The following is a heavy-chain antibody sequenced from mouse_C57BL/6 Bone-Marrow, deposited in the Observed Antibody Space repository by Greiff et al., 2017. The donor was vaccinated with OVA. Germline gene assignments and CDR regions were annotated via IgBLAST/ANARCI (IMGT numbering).Heavy chain of an antibody. CDR1: GYTFTDYY. V-gene: IGHV1-19*01. D-gene: IGHD1-1*01. CDR3: ARGGYGSSYWYFDV. J-gene: IGHJ1*03. CDR2: INPYNGGT. Sequence: EVQLQQSGPVLVKPGASVKMSCKASGYTFTDYYMNWVKQRHGTSLAWIGVINPYNGGTSYNQKFKGKATLTVDKSSSTAYMSLQSLTSEASAVYYCARGGYGSSYWYFDVWGTGTTVTVSS.